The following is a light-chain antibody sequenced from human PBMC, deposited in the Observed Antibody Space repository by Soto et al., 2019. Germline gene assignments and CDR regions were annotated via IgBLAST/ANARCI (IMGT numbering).Light chain of an antibody. CDR1: QSVWTY. V-gene: IGKV3-11*01. Sequence: EIVLPQSPPTLSLYPGERATLSCRASQSVWTYLAWYQQTRGQAPRLLMYEASNRASGVPARFSGSGSGTDFTLTISSLQTEEFATYYCQQSYSTFSITFGQGTRLEIK. CDR2: EAS. CDR3: QQSYSTFSIT. J-gene: IGKJ5*01.